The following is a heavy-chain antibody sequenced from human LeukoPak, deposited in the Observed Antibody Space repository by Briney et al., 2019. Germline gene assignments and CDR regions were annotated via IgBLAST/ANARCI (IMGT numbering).Heavy chain of an antibody. CDR3: ARLDNGFDC. CDR2: IYPGDSDT. V-gene: IGHV5-51*01. D-gene: IGHD1-1*01. Sequence: GESLKISCKGSGYRFTSYWIGWVRQMPGKGLEWMGIIYPGDSDTRYSPSFQGQVTISADKSISTAYLQWSDLKASNTPIYYCARLDNGFDCWGQETLVTVSS. CDR1: GYRFTSYW. J-gene: IGHJ4*02.